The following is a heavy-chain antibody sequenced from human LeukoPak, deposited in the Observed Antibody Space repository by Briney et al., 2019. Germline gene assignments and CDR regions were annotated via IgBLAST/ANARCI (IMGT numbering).Heavy chain of an antibody. CDR2: ISSSSSYI. V-gene: IGHV3-21*01. J-gene: IGHJ4*02. CDR1: GFTVSSNY. D-gene: IGHD3-9*01. CDR3: ARDRLVLLGTKYYDILTGNFDY. Sequence: GGSLRLSCAASGFTVSSNYMSWVRQAPGKGLEWVSSISSSSSYIYYADSVKGRFTISRDNAKNSLYLQMNSLRAEDTAVYYCARDRLVLLGTKYYDILTGNFDYWGQGTLVTVSS.